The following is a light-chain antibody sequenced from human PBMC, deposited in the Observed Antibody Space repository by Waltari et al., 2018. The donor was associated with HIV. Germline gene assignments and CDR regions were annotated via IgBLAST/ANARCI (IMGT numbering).Light chain of an antibody. Sequence: QSVLTQPPSVSGAPGQMVPISCTGSTSNIGAGYDVFWYQQLPGAAPKVLIYNNNRRPSGVPGRFSASKSATSATLTITGLQAEDEADYYCQSFDSSFYVFGSGTTVVVL. J-gene: IGLJ1*01. CDR2: NNN. CDR1: TSNIGAGYD. V-gene: IGLV1-40*01. CDR3: QSFDSSFYV.